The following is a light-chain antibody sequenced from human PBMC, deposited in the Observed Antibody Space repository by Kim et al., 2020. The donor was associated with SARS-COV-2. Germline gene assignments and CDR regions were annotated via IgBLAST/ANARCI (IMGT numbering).Light chain of an antibody. CDR3: QQYGSSPRT. Sequence: SPGERATLSCRASQSVSSSYLAWYQQKPGQAPRLLIYGASSRATGIPDRFSGSGSRTDFTLTISKLEPEDFAVYYCQQYGSSPRTFGQRTKVEIK. J-gene: IGKJ1*01. CDR2: GAS. CDR1: QSVSSSY. V-gene: IGKV3-20*01.